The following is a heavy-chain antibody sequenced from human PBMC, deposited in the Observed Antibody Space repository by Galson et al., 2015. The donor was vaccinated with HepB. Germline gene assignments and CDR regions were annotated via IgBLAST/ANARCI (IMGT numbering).Heavy chain of an antibody. CDR3: AKDSKVVWFGELLANLDY. Sequence: SLRLSCAASGFTFSSYGMHWVRQAPGKGLEWVAVISYDGSNKYYADSVKGRFTISRDNSKNTLYLQMNSLRAEDTAVYYCAKDSKVVWFGELLANLDYWGQGTLVTVSS. CDR1: GFTFSSYG. CDR2: ISYDGSNK. J-gene: IGHJ4*02. D-gene: IGHD3-10*01. V-gene: IGHV3-30*18.